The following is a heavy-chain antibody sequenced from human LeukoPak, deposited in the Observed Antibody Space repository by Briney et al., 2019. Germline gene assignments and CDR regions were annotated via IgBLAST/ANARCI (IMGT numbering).Heavy chain of an antibody. Sequence: GASVKVSCKASGYTFTSYYMHWVRQAPGQGLEWMGWINPNSGGTNYAQKFQGRVTMTRDTSITTAYMELSRLRSDDTAVYYCARSSSSWYNAFDIWGQGTLVTVSS. CDR2: INPNSGGT. J-gene: IGHJ3*02. CDR1: GYTFTSYY. V-gene: IGHV1-2*02. CDR3: ARSSSSWYNAFDI. D-gene: IGHD6-13*01.